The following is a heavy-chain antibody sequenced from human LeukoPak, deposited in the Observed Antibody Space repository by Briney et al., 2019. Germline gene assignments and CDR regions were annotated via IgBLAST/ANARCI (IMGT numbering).Heavy chain of an antibody. Sequence: GGSLRLSCAASGFTFSSYAMSWVRQAPGKELEWVSAISGSGGSTYYADSVKGRFTISRDNSKNTLFLQMNSLRADDTAVYYCAKDSIVVVPGAKWEPMFDYWGQGALVTVSS. CDR3: AKDSIVVVPGAKWEPMFDY. CDR1: GFTFSSYA. V-gene: IGHV3-23*01. CDR2: ISGSGGST. J-gene: IGHJ4*02. D-gene: IGHD2-2*01.